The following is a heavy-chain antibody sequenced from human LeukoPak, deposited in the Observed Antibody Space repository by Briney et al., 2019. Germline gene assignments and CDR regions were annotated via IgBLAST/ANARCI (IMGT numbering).Heavy chain of an antibody. CDR3: ASLVGDGYPH. CDR1: SGSLSSGAYY. Sequence: SETLSLTCTVSSGSLSSGAYYWSWIRQLPGKGLEWIGYIYYTGSTYYKPSLKSRVIISADTPKSQFSLKLTSVTAADTAVYYCASLVGDGYPHWGQGTLVTVSS. CDR2: IYYTGST. V-gene: IGHV4-31*03. D-gene: IGHD5-24*01. J-gene: IGHJ4*02.